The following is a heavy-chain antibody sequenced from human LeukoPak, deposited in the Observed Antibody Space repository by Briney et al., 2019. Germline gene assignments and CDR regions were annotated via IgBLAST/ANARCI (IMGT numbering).Heavy chain of an antibody. D-gene: IGHD3-9*01. CDR1: GFTFDDYA. CDR3: AKDLRYFGEGVDY. Sequence: PGGSLRLSCAASGFTFDDYAMHWVRQAPGKGLEWVSLISWDGGSTYYADSVKGRFTISRDNSKNSLYLQMNSLRAEDTALYYGAKDLRYFGEGVDYWGQGTLVTVSS. V-gene: IGHV3-43D*03. CDR2: ISWDGGST. J-gene: IGHJ4*02.